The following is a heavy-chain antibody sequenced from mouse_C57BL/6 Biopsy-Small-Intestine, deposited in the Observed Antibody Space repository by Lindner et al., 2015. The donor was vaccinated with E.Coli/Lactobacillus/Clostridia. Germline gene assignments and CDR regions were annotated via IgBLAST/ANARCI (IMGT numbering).Heavy chain of an antibody. Sequence: VQLQESGAELVKPGASVKLSCKASGYTFTSYWMHWVKQRPGQGLEWIGMIHPNSGSTNYNEKFKSKATLTVDKSSSTAYMQLSSLTSEDSAVYYCARDGKDDYWGQGTTLTVSS. J-gene: IGHJ2*01. CDR3: ARDGKDDY. D-gene: IGHD2-1*01. V-gene: IGHV1-64*01. CDR1: GYTFTSYW. CDR2: IHPNSGST.